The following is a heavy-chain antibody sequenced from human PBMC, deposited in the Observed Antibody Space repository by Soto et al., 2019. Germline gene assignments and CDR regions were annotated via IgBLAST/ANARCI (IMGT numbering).Heavy chain of an antibody. CDR1: GASISSYY. D-gene: IGHD1-1*01. Sequence: SETLSLTCTVSGASISSYYWSWIRQPPGKGLEWIGYIYYSGSTNYNPSLKSRVTISVDTSKNQFSLRLTSVTAADTAVYFCARNTTGALFDSWGQGALVTVSS. CDR2: IYYSGST. V-gene: IGHV4-59*08. CDR3: ARNTTGALFDS. J-gene: IGHJ4*02.